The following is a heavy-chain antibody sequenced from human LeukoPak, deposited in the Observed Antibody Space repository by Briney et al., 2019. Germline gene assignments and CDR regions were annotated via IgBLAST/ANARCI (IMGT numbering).Heavy chain of an antibody. CDR3: ARDDLGPGGY. CDR1: GFSFSSHA. Sequence: GGSLRLSCVATGFSFSSHAMCWVRQAPGKGLEWVSGISDSGGDTFYADSVKGRFTISRGNSKNTLFPQMNSLRAEDTAVYYCARDDLGPGGYWGQGTLVAVSS. D-gene: IGHD2-21*02. V-gene: IGHV3-23*01. J-gene: IGHJ4*02. CDR2: ISDSGGDT.